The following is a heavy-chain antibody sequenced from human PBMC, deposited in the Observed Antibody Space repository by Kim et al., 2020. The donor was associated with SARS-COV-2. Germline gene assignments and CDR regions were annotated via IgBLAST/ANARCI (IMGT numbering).Heavy chain of an antibody. V-gene: IGHV4-39*01. J-gene: IGHJ5*01. CDR3: VGLYAYICFDP. CDR2: LSYSGRT. D-gene: IGHD4-17*01. Sequence: SETLSLTCSVSGGSISSSISYWGWIRQPPGKGLEWIGSLSYSGRTYYNPSLKTRVTISVDTSKNQFSLNLSSVTAADTAVYYCVGLYAYICFDPWCQGTL. CDR1: GGSISSSISY.